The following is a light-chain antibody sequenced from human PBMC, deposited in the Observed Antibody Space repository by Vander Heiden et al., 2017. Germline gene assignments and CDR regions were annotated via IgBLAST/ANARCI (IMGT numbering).Light chain of an antibody. CDR2: EVS. V-gene: IGLV2-23*02. J-gene: IGLJ2*01. CDR1: SSDVGSYNL. CDR3: CSYAGSSSVI. Sequence: QSALTQPASASGSPGQSITISCTVTSSDVGSYNLVSWYQQHPGKAPKLMIYEVSKRPSGVSNRFSGSKSGNTASLTISGLQADDEADYYCCSYAGSSSVIFGGGTKVTVL.